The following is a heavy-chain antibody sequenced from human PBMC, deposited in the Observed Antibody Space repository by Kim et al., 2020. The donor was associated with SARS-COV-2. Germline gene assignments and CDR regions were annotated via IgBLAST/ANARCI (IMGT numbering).Heavy chain of an antibody. V-gene: IGHV4-59*08. CDR3: ARQDYSNFWFDP. J-gene: IGHJ5*02. D-gene: IGHD4-4*01. CDR1: GGSISSYY. Sequence: SETLSLTCTVSGGSISSYYWSWIRQPPGKGLEWIGYIYYSGSTNYNPSLKSRVTISVDTSKNQFSLKLSSVTAADTAVYYCARQDYSNFWFDPWGQGTLVTASS. CDR2: IYYSGST.